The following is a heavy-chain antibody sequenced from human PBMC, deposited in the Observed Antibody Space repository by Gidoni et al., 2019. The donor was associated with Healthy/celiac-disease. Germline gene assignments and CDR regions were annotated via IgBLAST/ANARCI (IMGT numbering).Heavy chain of an antibody. Sequence: QVQLQQWGAGLLQPSATLSLTCAVYGGSFSGYYWSWIRQPPGKGLEWIGEINHSGSTNYNPSLKSRVTISVDTSKNQFSLKLSAVTAADTAVYYCAREGVYCSSTSCYALRGLHYYMDVWGKGTTVTVSS. CDR3: AREGVYCSSTSCYALRGLHYYMDV. J-gene: IGHJ6*03. D-gene: IGHD2-2*01. V-gene: IGHV4-34*01. CDR2: INHSGST. CDR1: GGSFSGYY.